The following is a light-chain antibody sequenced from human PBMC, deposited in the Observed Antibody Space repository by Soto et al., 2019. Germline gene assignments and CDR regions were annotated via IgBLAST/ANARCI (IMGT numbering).Light chain of an antibody. CDR1: QSLSSY. CDR2: AAS. J-gene: IGKJ1*01. Sequence: DIQMTHSPSSLSASVGDRVTITCRASQSLSSYLNWYQQKPGKAPKFLIYAASNLQSGVPSRFSGSGSGTDFTLPISSLQPEDFATYYCQQNYSTPWTFGQGTRVEIK. V-gene: IGKV1-39*01. CDR3: QQNYSTPWT.